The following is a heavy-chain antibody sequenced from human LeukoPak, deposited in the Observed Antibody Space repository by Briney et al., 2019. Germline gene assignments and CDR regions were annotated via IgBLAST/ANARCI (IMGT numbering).Heavy chain of an antibody. J-gene: IGHJ6*02. CDR1: GGSISSGDSY. V-gene: IGHV4-30-4*01. CDR2: IYYSGST. Sequence: SETLSLTCTVSGGSISSGDSYWSWIRQPPGKGLEWIGYIYYSGSTYYNPSLKSRVTISVDTSKNQFSLKLSSVTAADTAVYYCARETWSGPYGMDVWGQGTTVTVSS. D-gene: IGHD3-3*01. CDR3: ARETWSGPYGMDV.